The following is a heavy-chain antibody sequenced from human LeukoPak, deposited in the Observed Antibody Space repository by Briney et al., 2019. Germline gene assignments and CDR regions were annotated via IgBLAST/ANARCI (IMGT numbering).Heavy chain of an antibody. CDR1: GFTFDDYA. CDR2: ISWNSGSI. V-gene: IGHV3-9*01. Sequence: SLRLSCAASGFTFDDYAMHWVRQAPGKGLEWVSGISWNSGSIGYADSVKGRFTMSRDNAKNALYLQMNSLRPEDTAFYYCAKDFIAVTGGIDFWGRGTLVTVSA. D-gene: IGHD6-19*01. J-gene: IGHJ4*02. CDR3: AKDFIAVTGGIDF.